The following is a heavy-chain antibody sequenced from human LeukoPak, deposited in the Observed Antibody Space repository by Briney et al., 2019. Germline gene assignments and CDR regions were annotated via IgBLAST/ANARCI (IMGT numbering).Heavy chain of an antibody. CDR1: GFTFSSYG. CDR2: ISGSGGST. D-gene: IGHD3-16*01. J-gene: IGHJ4*02. V-gene: IGHV3-23*01. Sequence: GGSLRLSCAASGFTFSSYGMSWVRQAPGKGLEWVSAISGSGGSTYYADSVKGRFTIDRDNSKNTVYLQMNSLRPDDTGIYSCARQESRNYQYEGLDYWGQGNLVTVSS. CDR3: ARQESRNYQYEGLDY.